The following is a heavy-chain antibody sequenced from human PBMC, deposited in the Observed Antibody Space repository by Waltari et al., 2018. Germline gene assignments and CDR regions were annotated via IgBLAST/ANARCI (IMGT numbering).Heavy chain of an antibody. Sequence: QVQLQESGPGLVKPSGTLSLPCAVSGGSISSRNWWSWVRQPPGKGLEWIGEIYHRGSTNYNPSLKSRVTISVDKSKNQFSLKLSSVTAADTAVYYCARVGGYCSGGSCRRDYYYYYGMDVWGQGTTVTVSS. CDR2: IYHRGST. CDR3: ARVGGYCSGGSCRRDYYYYYGMDV. D-gene: IGHD2-15*01. CDR1: GGSISSRNW. J-gene: IGHJ6*02. V-gene: IGHV4-4*02.